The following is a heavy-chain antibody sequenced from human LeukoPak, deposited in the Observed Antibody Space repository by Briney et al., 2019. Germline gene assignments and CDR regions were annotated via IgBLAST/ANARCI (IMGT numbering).Heavy chain of an antibody. Sequence: PSETLSLTCSVSGGSISSGGYYWGWIRQPPGKGLEWIGSIYYSGSTYYNPSLKSRVTISVDTSKNQFSLKLSSVTAADTAVYYCARHHYSYYYDSSGYIDYWGQGTLVTVSS. J-gene: IGHJ4*02. CDR1: GGSISSGGYY. D-gene: IGHD3-22*01. V-gene: IGHV4-39*01. CDR2: IYYSGST. CDR3: ARHHYSYYYDSSGYIDY.